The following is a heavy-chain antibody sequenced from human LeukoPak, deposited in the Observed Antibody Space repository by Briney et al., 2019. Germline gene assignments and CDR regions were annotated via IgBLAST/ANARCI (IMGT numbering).Heavy chain of an antibody. V-gene: IGHV3-7*01. CDR1: GFTFSTSW. D-gene: IGHD3-3*01. CDR2: IKHDGSEK. Sequence: GGSLRLSCAASGFTFSTSWMTWVRQAPGKGLEFVANIKHDGSEKYYVDSVQGRFTISRDNAKNSLYLQMNSLRAEDTAVYYCARPSRPVRFLEWLLDDYYYYYMDVWGKGTTVTVSS. CDR3: ARPSRPVRFLEWLLDDYYYYYMDV. J-gene: IGHJ6*03.